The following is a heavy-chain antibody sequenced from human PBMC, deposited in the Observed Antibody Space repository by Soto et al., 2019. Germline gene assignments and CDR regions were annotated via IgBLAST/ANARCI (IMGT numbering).Heavy chain of an antibody. D-gene: IGHD6-13*01. J-gene: IGHJ3*02. CDR2: IRGSGGST. CDR1: GFTFSSYA. CDR3: AKDSAAGRIAGDAFDI. Sequence: GGSLRLSCAASGFTFSSYAMSWVRQAPGKWLEWVSLIRGSGGSTYYADSVKGRFTISRDNSKNTLYLQINSLRADDTAMYFCAKDSAAGRIAGDAFDIWGRGXMVTV. V-gene: IGHV3-23*01.